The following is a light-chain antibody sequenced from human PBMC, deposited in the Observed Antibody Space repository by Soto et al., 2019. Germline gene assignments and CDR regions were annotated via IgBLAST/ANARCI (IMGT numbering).Light chain of an antibody. CDR2: GAS. CDR3: QHHNSYSQT. CDR1: QSIRHY. J-gene: IGKJ1*01. V-gene: IGKV1-5*01. Sequence: DLQMTHSAPTLSASVGDRVTITCRASQSIRHYLAWYQQMPGKAPKLLIYGASTLQSGVPSRFSGSGSGTEFTLTISSLQPDDFGTYFCQHHNSYSQTFGQGTKV.